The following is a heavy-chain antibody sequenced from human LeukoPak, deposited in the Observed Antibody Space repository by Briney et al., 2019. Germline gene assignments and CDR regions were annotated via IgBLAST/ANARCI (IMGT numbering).Heavy chain of an antibody. CDR3: AKSGGVVGYGSDY. V-gene: IGHV3-30*02. CDR1: GFAFTNYG. Sequence: GGSLRLSCAASGFAFTNYGMDWVRQALGKGLEWVAFIRYDGTKTNYADSVKGRFTISRDTSKSTLYLQMNSLRAEDSAVYYCAKSGGVVGYGSDYWGQGTLVTVSS. CDR2: IRYDGTKT. D-gene: IGHD3-10*01. J-gene: IGHJ4*02.